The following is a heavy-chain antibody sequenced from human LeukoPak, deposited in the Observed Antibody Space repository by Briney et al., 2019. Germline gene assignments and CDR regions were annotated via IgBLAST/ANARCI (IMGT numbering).Heavy chain of an antibody. D-gene: IGHD6-25*01. CDR1: GYSFTTYW. V-gene: IGHV5-51*01. J-gene: IGHJ6*03. Sequence: GESLKISCKGSGYSFTTYWIGWVRQMSGKGLEWMGSIYPGDSDTKYSPSFEGLVTISADKSITSAYLQWSSLKASDTAMYYCARLRVAEGGHYYYMDVWGKGTTVAVSS. CDR2: IYPGDSDT. CDR3: ARLRVAEGGHYYYMDV.